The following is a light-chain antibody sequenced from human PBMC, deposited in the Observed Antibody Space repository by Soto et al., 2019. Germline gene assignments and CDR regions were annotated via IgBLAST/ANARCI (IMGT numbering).Light chain of an antibody. V-gene: IGLV2-11*01. CDR3: CSYAGTPHV. CDR1: SSDIGGYNY. Sequence: QSALTQPPSVSGSPGQSVTISCTGTSSDIGGYNYVAWYQQLPGKAPEVMIYDVYKRPSGVPDRFSGSNSGNTASLTISGLQAEDEAEYYCCSYAGTPHVFGTGTKLTVL. J-gene: IGLJ1*01. CDR2: DVY.